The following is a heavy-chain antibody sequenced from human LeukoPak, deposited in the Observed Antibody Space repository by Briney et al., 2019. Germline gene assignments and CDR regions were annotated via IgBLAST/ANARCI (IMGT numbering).Heavy chain of an antibody. CDR1: GYTFTGYY. V-gene: IGHV1-2*02. D-gene: IGHD6-19*01. J-gene: IGHJ4*02. CDR2: INRNSGGT. CDR3: ARPGATTGYSSGWYSY. Sequence: ASVKVSCKASGYTFTGYYMHWARQAPGQGLEWMGWINRNSGGTNYAQKFQGRVTMTRDTAISTAYMELSRLRSDDTAVYYCARPGATTGYSSGWYSYWGQGTLVTVSS.